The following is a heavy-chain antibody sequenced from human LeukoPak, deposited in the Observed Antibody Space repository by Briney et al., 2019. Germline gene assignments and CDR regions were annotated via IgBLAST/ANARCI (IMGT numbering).Heavy chain of an antibody. CDR3: AKDTYIAARGGGYFDY. V-gene: IGHV3-30*02. CDR2: IRYDGSNK. CDR1: GFTFSSYG. J-gene: IGHJ4*02. Sequence: GGSLRLSCAASGFTFSSYGMHWVRQAPGKGLEWVAFIRYDGSNKYYADSVKGRFTISRDNSKNTLYLQMNSLRAEDTAVYYCAKDTYIAARGGGYFDYWGQGTLVTVSS. D-gene: IGHD6-6*01.